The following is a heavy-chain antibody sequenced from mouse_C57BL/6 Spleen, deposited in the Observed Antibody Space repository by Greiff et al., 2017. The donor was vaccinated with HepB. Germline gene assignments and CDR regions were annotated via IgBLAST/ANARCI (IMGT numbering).Heavy chain of an antibody. D-gene: IGHD1-1*01. V-gene: IGHV5-4*01. CDR2: ISDGGSYT. CDR3: ARARLYYYGSSHYFDV. CDR1: GFTFSSYA. Sequence: DVHLVESGGGLVKPGGSLKLSCAASGFTFSSYAMSWVRQTPEKRLEWVATISDGGSYTYYPDNVKGRFTISRDNAKNNLYLQMSHLKSEDTAMYYCARARLYYYGSSHYFDVWGTGTTVTVSS. J-gene: IGHJ1*03.